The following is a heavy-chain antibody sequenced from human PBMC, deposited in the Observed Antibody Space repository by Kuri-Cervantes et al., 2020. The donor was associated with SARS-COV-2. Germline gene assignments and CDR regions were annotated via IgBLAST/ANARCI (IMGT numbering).Heavy chain of an antibody. CDR2: IYYSVST. J-gene: IGHJ5*02. V-gene: IGHV4-59*11. CDR3: ARLGGYRSGYNWFDP. D-gene: IGHD5-18*01. Sequence: CTVTGASISSHYWSWIRQPPGKVLEWIGYIYYSVSTNYNPYLKSRVTISVDTSKNQFSLKLSSVTAADTDVYYCARLGGYRSGYNWFDPWGQGTLVTVSS. CDR1: GASISSHY.